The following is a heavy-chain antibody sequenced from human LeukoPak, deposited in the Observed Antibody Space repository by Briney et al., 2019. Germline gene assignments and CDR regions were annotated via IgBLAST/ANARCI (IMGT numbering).Heavy chain of an antibody. V-gene: IGHV3-23*01. CDR3: AKAGDDSSGYYYLNSFDY. Sequence: PGGSLRLSCAATAFTFSSYAMSWVRQAPGKGLEWVAATSGSGGSTYYADSVKGRFTISRDNSKNTLYLQMNSLRAEDTAVYYCAKAGDDSSGYYYLNSFDYWGQGTLVTVSS. CDR1: AFTFSSYA. J-gene: IGHJ4*02. D-gene: IGHD3-22*01. CDR2: TSGSGGST.